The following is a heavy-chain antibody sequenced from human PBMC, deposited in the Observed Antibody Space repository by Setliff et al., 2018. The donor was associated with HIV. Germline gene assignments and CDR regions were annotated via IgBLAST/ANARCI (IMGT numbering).Heavy chain of an antibody. Sequence: SVKVSCKASGGTFSNYAISWVRQAPGQGLEWMGGIIPIFGAEKYAQKFQGRVTITADESTSIAYMELSSLRSEDTAVYYCARGGSGIAAAGTGKTAFDIWGQGAMVTVSS. D-gene: IGHD6-13*01. CDR1: GGTFSNYA. V-gene: IGHV1-69*13. CDR2: IIPIFGAE. J-gene: IGHJ3*02. CDR3: ARGGSGIAAAGTGKTAFDI.